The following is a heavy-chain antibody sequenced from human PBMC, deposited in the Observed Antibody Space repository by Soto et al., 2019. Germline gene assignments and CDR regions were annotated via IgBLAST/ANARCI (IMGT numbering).Heavy chain of an antibody. Sequence: PSETLSLTCAVSGGSISSGGYSWSWIRQPPGKGLEWIGYIYHSGSTYYNPSLKSRVTVSVDRSKNQFSLKLSSVTAADTAVYYCALGRATMDYYYGMDVWGQGTTVTVSS. CDR2: IYHSGST. CDR3: ALGRATMDYYYGMDV. J-gene: IGHJ6*02. CDR1: GGSISSGGYS. V-gene: IGHV4-30-2*01. D-gene: IGHD3-10*01.